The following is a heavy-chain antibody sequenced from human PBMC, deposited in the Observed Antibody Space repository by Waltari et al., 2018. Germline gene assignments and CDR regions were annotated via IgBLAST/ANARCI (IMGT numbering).Heavy chain of an antibody. Sequence: QVQLQESGPGLVKPSETLSLTCTVSGGSITSTAYYWSWVRQPAGKGLEWIGRVYTSGNTNYHPSLQSRITISIDTSRNQFSLKLSSLTAADTAVYYCARVSDGVVGTFDIWGQGAMVTVSS. CDR2: VYTSGNT. V-gene: IGHV4-61*02. CDR3: ARVSDGVVGTFDI. CDR1: GGSITSTAYY. D-gene: IGHD3-3*01. J-gene: IGHJ3*02.